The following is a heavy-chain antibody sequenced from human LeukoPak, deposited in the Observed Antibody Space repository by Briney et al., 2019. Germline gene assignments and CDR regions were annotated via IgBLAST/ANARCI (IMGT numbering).Heavy chain of an antibody. CDR3: ARDISGSGWPNLDY. V-gene: IGHV3-9*01. CDR1: GFTFDDYA. D-gene: IGHD6-19*01. CDR2: ISWNSGSI. J-gene: IGHJ4*02. Sequence: GRSLRLSCAASGFTFDDYAMHWVRQAPGKGLEWVSGISWNSGSIGYADSVKGRFTISRDNAKNSLYLQMNSLRAGDTAVYYCARDISGSGWPNLDYWGQGTLVTVSS.